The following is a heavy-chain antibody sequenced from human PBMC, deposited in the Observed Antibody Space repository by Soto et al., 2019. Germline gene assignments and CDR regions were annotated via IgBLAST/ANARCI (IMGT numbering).Heavy chain of an antibody. Sequence: RASVKVSCKASGYSVTDYHIHCVRRAPGQVLEWLGRINPKSGGTSTAQKFQGWVTMTTDTSISTASMELTRLTSDDTAIYYCARGDSTDCSNGVCSFFYDHDMDVWGQGTTVTVSS. D-gene: IGHD2-8*01. J-gene: IGHJ6*02. CDR3: ARGDSTDCSNGVCSFFYDHDMDV. CDR1: GYSVTDYH. CDR2: INPKSGGT. V-gene: IGHV1-2*04.